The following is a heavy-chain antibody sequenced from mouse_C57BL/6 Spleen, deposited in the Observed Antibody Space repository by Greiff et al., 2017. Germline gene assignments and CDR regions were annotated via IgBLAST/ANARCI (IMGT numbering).Heavy chain of an antibody. CDR2: IDPANGNT. Sequence: EVQLQQSVAELVRPGASVKLSCTASGFNIKNTYMHWVKQRPEQGLEWIGRIDPANGNTKYAPKFLGKATITADTSSNTAYLQLSSLTSEDTAIYYCARSFITTETWFAYWGQGTLVTVSA. D-gene: IGHD1-1*01. CDR1: GFNIKNTY. V-gene: IGHV14-3*01. J-gene: IGHJ3*01. CDR3: ARSFITTETWFAY.